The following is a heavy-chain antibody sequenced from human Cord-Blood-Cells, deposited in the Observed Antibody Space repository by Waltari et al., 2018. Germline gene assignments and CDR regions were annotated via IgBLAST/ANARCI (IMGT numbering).Heavy chain of an antibody. CDR3: ARYGDYGYFDL. J-gene: IGHJ2*01. V-gene: IGHV1-2*06. CDR2: INPDSGGT. D-gene: IGHD4-17*01. Sequence: QVQLVQSGAEVQKPGSSVKVSCTASGYTFTGYYMHWVRQAPGQGLEWMGRINPDSGGTNYAQKFQGRVTMTRDTSINTAYMELSRLRSDDTAGYYCARYGDYGYFDLWGRGTLVTVSS. CDR1: GYTFTGYY.